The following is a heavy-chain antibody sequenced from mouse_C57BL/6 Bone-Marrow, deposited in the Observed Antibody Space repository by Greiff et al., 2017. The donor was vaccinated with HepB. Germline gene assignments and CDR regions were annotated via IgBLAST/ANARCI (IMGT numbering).Heavy chain of an antibody. V-gene: IGHV14-4*01. CDR3: TRGFYYYGSSPYWYFDV. CDR1: GFNIKDDY. J-gene: IGHJ1*03. CDR2: IDPENGDT. D-gene: IGHD1-1*01. Sequence: VQLKQSGAELVRPGASVKLSCTASGFNIKDDYMHWVKQRPEQGLEWIGWIDPENGDTEYASKFQGKATITADTSSNTAYLQLSSLTSEDTAVYYCTRGFYYYGSSPYWYFDVWGTGTTVTVSS.